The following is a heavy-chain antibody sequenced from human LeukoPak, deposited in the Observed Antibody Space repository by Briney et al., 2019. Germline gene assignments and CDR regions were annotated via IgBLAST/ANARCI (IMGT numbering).Heavy chain of an antibody. CDR1: GGSISSYY. D-gene: IGHD2-15*01. J-gene: IGHJ4*02. CDR2: IYYSGST. Sequence: SETLSLTCTVSGGSISSYYWSWIRQPPGKGMEWIGYIYYSGSTNYNPSLKSRVTISVDTSKNQFSLKLSSVSAADTAVYYCAKYSRVLPAARGFDYWGQGTLVTVSS. CDR3: AKYSRVLPAARGFDY. V-gene: IGHV4-59*01.